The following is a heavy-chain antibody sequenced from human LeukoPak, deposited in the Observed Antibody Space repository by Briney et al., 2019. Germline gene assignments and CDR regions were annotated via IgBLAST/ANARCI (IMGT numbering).Heavy chain of an antibody. J-gene: IGHJ4*02. D-gene: IGHD4-23*01. V-gene: IGHV3-9*01. CDR3: AKDPKLRETYYFDY. Sequence: GGSLRLSCAASGFTFDDYAMPWVRQAPGKGLEWVSGISWNSGSIGYADSVKGRFTISRDNAKNSLYLQMNSLRAEDTALYYCAKDPKLRETYYFDYWGQGTLVTVSS. CDR2: ISWNSGSI. CDR1: GFTFDDYA.